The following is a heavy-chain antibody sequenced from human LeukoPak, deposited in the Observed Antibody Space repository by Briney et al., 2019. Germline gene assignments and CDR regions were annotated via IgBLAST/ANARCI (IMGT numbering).Heavy chain of an antibody. CDR1: GYTFTDYY. CDR3: ARTTSFQQTTVTTSRAFDI. CDR2: INPNSGGT. J-gene: IGHJ3*02. V-gene: IGHV1-2*02. Sequence: ASVKVSCKASGYTFTDYYMHWVRQAPGQGLEWMGWINPNSGGTNYAQKFQGRVTMTRDTSISTAYMELSRLRSDDTAVYYCARTTSFQQTTVTTSRAFDIWGQGTMVTVSS. D-gene: IGHD4-17*01.